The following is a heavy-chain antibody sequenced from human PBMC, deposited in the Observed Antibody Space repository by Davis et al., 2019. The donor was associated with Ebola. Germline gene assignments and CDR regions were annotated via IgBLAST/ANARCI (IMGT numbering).Heavy chain of an antibody. Sequence: PSETLSLTCTVSGGSISYNSDYWSWIRQPPGKGLEWIGYIYYSGSTNYNPSLKSRVTISVDTSKNQFSLKLTSVTAADTAVYYCAELSLDVWGKGTTVTVSS. V-gene: IGHV4-61*01. CDR3: AELSLDV. J-gene: IGHJ6*04. CDR1: GGSISYNSDY. D-gene: IGHD1-7*01. CDR2: IYYSGST.